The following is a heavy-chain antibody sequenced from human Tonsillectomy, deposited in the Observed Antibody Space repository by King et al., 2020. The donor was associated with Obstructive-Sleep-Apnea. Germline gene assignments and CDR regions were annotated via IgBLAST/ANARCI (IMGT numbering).Heavy chain of an antibody. CDR1: GGSISSSSYS. D-gene: IGHD6-25*01. CDR3: GCMAATPQTYGMDV. CDR2: IYYSGCS. Sequence: QLQESGPGLVKPSETLSLTCTVSGGSISSSSYSWGWFRQPPGKGLEWIGIIYYSGCSYYNPSLKSRVSMSVDTSKTQFSLRLSSVTAADTAVYYCGCMAATPQTYGMDVWGQGTTVTVSS. V-gene: IGHV4-39*07. J-gene: IGHJ6*02.